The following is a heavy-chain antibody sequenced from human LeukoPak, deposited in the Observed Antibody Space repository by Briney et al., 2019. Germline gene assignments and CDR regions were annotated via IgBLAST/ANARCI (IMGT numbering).Heavy chain of an antibody. J-gene: IGHJ5*02. V-gene: IGHV3-23*01. CDR3: ARTYYYDSSGYYYGNWFDP. CDR1: GFTFSSYA. CDR2: ISGSGGST. Sequence: PGGSLRLSCAASGFTFSSYAMSWVRQAPGKGLEWVSAISGSGGSTYYADSVKGRITISRDNSKNTLYLQMNSLRAEDTAVYYCARTYYYDSSGYYYGNWFDPWGQGTLVTVSS. D-gene: IGHD3-22*01.